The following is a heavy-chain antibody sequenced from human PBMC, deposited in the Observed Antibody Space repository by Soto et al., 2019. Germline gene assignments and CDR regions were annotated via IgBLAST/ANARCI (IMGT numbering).Heavy chain of an antibody. CDR2: INHSGSS. Sequence: SETLSLSRGCYGGSLSGYYWRWIRQQPGKGLEWVGEINHSGSSNYNPSLKSRDTISVDTSKNQFSLKLSSVTAADTAVYYWARGRSGSYNIRSLGDDCGKGTLVIVS. V-gene: IGHV4-34*01. D-gene: IGHD1-26*01. CDR3: ARGRSGSYNIRSLGDD. CDR1: GGSLSGYY. J-gene: IGHJ4*02.